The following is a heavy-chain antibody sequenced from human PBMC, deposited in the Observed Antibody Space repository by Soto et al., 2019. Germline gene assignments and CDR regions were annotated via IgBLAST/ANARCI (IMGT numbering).Heavy chain of an antibody. CDR3: ARDSDYCSGGSCYSPTFDY. Sequence: ASVKVSCKASGYTFTGYYMHWVRQAPGQGLEWMGWINPNSGGTNYAQKFQGWVTMTRDTSISTAYMELSRLRSDDTAVYYCARDSDYCSGGSCYSPTFDYWGQGTLVTVSS. CDR1: GYTFTGYY. V-gene: IGHV1-2*04. D-gene: IGHD2-15*01. CDR2: INPNSGGT. J-gene: IGHJ4*02.